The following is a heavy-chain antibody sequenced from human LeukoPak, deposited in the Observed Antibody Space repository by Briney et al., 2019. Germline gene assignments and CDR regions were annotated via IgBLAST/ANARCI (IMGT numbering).Heavy chain of an antibody. D-gene: IGHD3-22*01. Sequence: ASLKVSCKASGYTFTVHYMHWLRQAPGQGLEWMGWISAYNGNTNYAQKLQGRVTMTTDTSTSTAYMELRSLRSDDTAVYYCARDSDYYDSSGHGEYWGQGTLVTVSS. CDR2: ISAYNGNT. CDR3: ARDSDYYDSSGHGEY. V-gene: IGHV1-18*04. CDR1: GYTFTVHY. J-gene: IGHJ4*02.